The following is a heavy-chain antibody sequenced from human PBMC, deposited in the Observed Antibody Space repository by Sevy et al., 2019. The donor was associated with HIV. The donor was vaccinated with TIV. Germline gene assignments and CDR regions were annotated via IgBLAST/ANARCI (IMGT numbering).Heavy chain of an antibody. CDR1: GFSLSDYY. CDR3: ASGPFSYGSGSYSRCY. V-gene: IGHV3-11*01. CDR2: ISSSGSTI. J-gene: IGHJ4*02. Sequence: GGSLRLSCAASGFSLSDYYMSWIRQAPGKGLEWVSYISSSGSTIYYADSVKGRFTISRDNAKNSLYLQMNSLRAEDTAVYYCASGPFSYGSGSYSRCYWGQGSLVTVSS. D-gene: IGHD3-10*01.